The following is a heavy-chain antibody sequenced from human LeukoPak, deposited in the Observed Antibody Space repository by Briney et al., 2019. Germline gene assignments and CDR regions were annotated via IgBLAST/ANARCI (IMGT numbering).Heavy chain of an antibody. Sequence: SETLSLTCTVSGGSISSYYWSWIRQPPGKGLEWIGYIYYSGSTNYNPSLKSRVTISVDTSKNQFSLKLSSVTAADTAVYYCASSKGDGYNYRAFDIWGQGTMVTVSS. CDR2: IYYSGST. CDR1: GGSISSYY. V-gene: IGHV4-59*01. D-gene: IGHD5-24*01. J-gene: IGHJ3*02. CDR3: ASSKGDGYNYRAFDI.